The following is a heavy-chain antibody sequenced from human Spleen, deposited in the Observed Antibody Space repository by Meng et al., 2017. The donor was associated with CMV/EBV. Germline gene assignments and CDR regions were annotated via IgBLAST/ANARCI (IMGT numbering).Heavy chain of an antibody. V-gene: IGHV4-34*01. D-gene: IGHD2-2*01. Sequence: SQTLSLTCAVYGGSFSGYYWSWIRLPPGKGLEWIGSVHYSGTTYYNPSLRSRVTISSDTSKNQFSLKLTSVTAADTAVYYCVRDPELLVPAAATYYYYYGMDVWGQGTTVTVSS. CDR1: GGSFSGYY. J-gene: IGHJ6*02. CDR2: VHYSGTT. CDR3: VRDPELLVPAAATYYYYYGMDV.